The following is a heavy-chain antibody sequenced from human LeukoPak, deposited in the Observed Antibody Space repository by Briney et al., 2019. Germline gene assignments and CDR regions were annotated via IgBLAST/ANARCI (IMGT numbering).Heavy chain of an antibody. CDR2: IWYDGSNK. CDR3: APWGYGGNSGFDY. J-gene: IGHJ4*02. V-gene: IGHV3-30*02. D-gene: IGHD4-23*01. Sequence: GGSLRLSCAAFGFTFSSYGMHWVRQAPGKGLEWVAVIWYDGSNKYYADSVKGRFTISRDNSKNTLYLQMNSLRAEDTAVYYCAPWGYGGNSGFDYWGQGTLVTVSS. CDR1: GFTFSSYG.